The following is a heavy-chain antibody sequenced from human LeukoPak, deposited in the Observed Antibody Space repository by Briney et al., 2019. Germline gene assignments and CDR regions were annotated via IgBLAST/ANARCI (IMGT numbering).Heavy chain of an antibody. CDR1: GYTFTGYY. CDR3: ARDPDLLYSYGFGAFDI. Sequence: ASVRVSCKASGYTFTGYYMHWVRQAPGQGLEWMGWINPNSGGTNYAQKFQGRVTMTRDTSISTAYMELRSLTSDDTAVYYCARDPDLLYSYGFGAFDIWGQGTMVTVSS. CDR2: INPNSGGT. D-gene: IGHD5-18*01. V-gene: IGHV1-2*02. J-gene: IGHJ3*02.